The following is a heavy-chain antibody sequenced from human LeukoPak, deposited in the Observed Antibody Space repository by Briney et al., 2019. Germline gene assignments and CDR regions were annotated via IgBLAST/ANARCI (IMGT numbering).Heavy chain of an antibody. CDR2: IIPIFGTA. CDR1: GGTFSSYA. CDR3: ANLRGGFGEGYYFDY. V-gene: IGHV1-69*06. J-gene: IGHJ4*02. D-gene: IGHD3-10*01. Sequence: SVKVSCKASGGTFSSYAISWVRQAPGQRLEWMGGIIPIFGTANYAQKFQGRVTITADKSTSTAYMELCSLRSEDTAVYYCANLRGGFGEGYYFDYWGQGTLVTVSS.